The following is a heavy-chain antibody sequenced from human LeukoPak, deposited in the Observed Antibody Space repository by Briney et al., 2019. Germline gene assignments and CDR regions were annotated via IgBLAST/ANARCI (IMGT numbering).Heavy chain of an antibody. CDR1: GFTFSSYW. CDR3: ARSGYFDWFYH. D-gene: IGHD3-9*01. CDR2: INSDGSST. J-gene: IGHJ5*02. Sequence: GGSLRLSCAASGFTFSSYWMHWVRQAPGKGLVWVSRINSDGSSTSYADSVKGRLTISRDNAKNTLYLQMNSLRAEDTAVYYCARSGYFDWFYHWGQGTLVTVSS. V-gene: IGHV3-74*01.